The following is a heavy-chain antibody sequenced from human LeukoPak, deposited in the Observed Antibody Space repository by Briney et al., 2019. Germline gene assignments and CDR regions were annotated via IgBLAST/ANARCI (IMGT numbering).Heavy chain of an antibody. CDR1: GFTFSSYR. D-gene: IGHD2-2*01. CDR2: IRSSGDTK. CDR3: AREGERGYCDSTSCSPLDY. Sequence: GGSLRLSCAASGFTFSSYRMNWVRQAPGKGLEWVSYIRSSGDTKYYADSVKGRFTISRDNAKTSLYLQMNSLRAEVTAVYYCAREGERGYCDSTSCSPLDYWGQGTLVTVSS. V-gene: IGHV3-48*04. J-gene: IGHJ4*02.